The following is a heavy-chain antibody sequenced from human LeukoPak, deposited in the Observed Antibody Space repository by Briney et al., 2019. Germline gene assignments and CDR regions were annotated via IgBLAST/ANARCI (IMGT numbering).Heavy chain of an antibody. CDR2: IGGSNGIT. J-gene: IGHJ3*02. CDR1: RFTFNSYA. D-gene: IGHD2-15*01. Sequence: RPGGSLRLSCAASRFTFNSYAMSWVRQAPGKGLEWVSVIGGSNGITFYVGSVKGRFTISRDNSKNTLYLQMNSLRVEDTAVYYCVKTSVCSGGSCYYDGIDIWGQGTMVTVSS. CDR3: VKTSVCSGGSCYYDGIDI. V-gene: IGHV3-23*01.